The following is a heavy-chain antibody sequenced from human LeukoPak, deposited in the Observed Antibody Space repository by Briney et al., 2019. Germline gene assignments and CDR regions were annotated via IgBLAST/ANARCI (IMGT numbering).Heavy chain of an antibody. CDR1: GFSFSSYG. CDR3: ASDTEYSSSYYFDY. Sequence: GGSLRLSCAASGFSFSSYGIHWVRLAPAKGLEWVTFISYDGNSHYYVNSVRGRFTISRDNSKNTLNLQMNSLRAEDTAVYYCASDTEYSSSYYFDYWGQGTLVTVSS. D-gene: IGHD6-6*01. V-gene: IGHV3-30*03. CDR2: ISYDGNSH. J-gene: IGHJ4*02.